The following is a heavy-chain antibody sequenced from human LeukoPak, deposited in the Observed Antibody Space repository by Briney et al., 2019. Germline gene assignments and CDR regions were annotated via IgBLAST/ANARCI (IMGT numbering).Heavy chain of an antibody. CDR2: IYYSGST. D-gene: IGHD6-19*01. CDR1: GGSISSYY. CDR3: ARTQWLPLDAFDI. Sequence: SETLSLTCTVSGGSISSYYWSWIRQPPGKGLEWIGNIYYSGSTNYNPSLKSRVTISVDTSKNQFSLKLSSVTAADTAVYYCARTQWLPLDAFDIWGQGTMVTVSS. J-gene: IGHJ3*02. V-gene: IGHV4-59*01.